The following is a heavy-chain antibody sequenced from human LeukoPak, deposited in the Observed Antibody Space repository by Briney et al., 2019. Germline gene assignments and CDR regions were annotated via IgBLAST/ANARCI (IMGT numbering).Heavy chain of an antibody. D-gene: IGHD6-19*01. Sequence: PSETLSLTCTVSGGSIISTDDYWGWIRQPPGKGPEWIGSIYYTGSTYHNPSLKSRVTISEDPSKNQFSLKLRSVTAADTAVYYCAVRTGYRPIAVAGRFAFDIWGQGTMVTVSS. J-gene: IGHJ3*02. CDR1: GGSIISTDDY. CDR3: AVRTGYRPIAVAGRFAFDI. V-gene: IGHV4-39*07. CDR2: IYYTGST.